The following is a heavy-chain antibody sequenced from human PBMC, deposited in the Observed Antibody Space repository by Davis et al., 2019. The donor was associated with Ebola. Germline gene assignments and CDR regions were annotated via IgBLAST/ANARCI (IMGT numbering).Heavy chain of an antibody. CDR3: AKAPRPGYYGSENYFDY. V-gene: IGHV3-9*01. Sequence: SLKIPCAASGFTFDDYAMHWVRQAPGKGLEWVSGISWNSGSIGYADSVKGRFTISRDNAKNSLYLQMNSLRAEDTALYYCAKAPRPGYYGSENYFDYWGQGTLVTVSS. J-gene: IGHJ4*02. D-gene: IGHD3-10*01. CDR1: GFTFDDYA. CDR2: ISWNSGSI.